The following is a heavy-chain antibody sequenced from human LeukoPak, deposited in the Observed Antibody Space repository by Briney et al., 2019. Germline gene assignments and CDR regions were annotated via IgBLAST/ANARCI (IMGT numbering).Heavy chain of an antibody. Sequence: MPSETLSLTCTVSGGSISNTTYYWGWIRQPPGKELEWVGSIYNSGATFYDPSLKSRVTISVDTSKNQLSLKLTSVTAADTAVYYCARHNLELPTAHGNFDIWGQGTMVSVPS. D-gene: IGHD2-2*01. V-gene: IGHV4-39*01. CDR3: ARHNLELPTAHGNFDI. J-gene: IGHJ3*02. CDR2: IYNSGAT. CDR1: GGSISNTTYY.